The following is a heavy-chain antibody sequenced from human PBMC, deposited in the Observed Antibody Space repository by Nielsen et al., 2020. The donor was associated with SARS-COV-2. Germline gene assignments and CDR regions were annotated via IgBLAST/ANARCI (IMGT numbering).Heavy chain of an antibody. CDR3: ARGTAMVYFDY. V-gene: IGHV4-59*08. Sequence: SETLSLTCTVSGGSISSYYWSWIRQPPGKGLEWIGYIYYSGSTNYNPSLKSRVTISVDTSKNQFSLKLSSVTAADTAVYYCARGTAMVYFDYWGQGTLVTVSS. J-gene: IGHJ4*02. D-gene: IGHD5-18*01. CDR1: GGSISSYY. CDR2: IYYSGST.